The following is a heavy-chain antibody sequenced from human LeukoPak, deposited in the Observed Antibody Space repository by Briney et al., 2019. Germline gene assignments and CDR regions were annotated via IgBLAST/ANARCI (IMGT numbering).Heavy chain of an antibody. J-gene: IGHJ5*02. CDR1: GFTFSSYA. Sequence: GGSLRLSCAASGFTFSSYAISWVRQAPGKGLEWVSSISGSGGSTYYADSVRGRFTISRDNSKNTLYLQMNSLRAEDTAVYYCAKDKRYCSGGSCNWFDPWGQGTLVTVSS. CDR2: ISGSGGST. V-gene: IGHV3-23*01. D-gene: IGHD2-15*01. CDR3: AKDKRYCSGGSCNWFDP.